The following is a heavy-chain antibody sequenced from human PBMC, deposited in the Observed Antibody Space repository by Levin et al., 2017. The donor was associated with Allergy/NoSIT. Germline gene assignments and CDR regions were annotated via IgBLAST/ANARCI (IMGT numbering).Heavy chain of an antibody. D-gene: IGHD3-10*01. CDR3: AKYYGSGLRWFDA. J-gene: IGHJ5*02. Sequence: LAGGSLRLSCAASGFTFIGYAMTWVRQAPGKGLEWVSSINGVGGGTYYADSVKGRFTISRDNFKNTLHLQMNSLRAEDTAVYYCAKYYGSGLRWFDAWGQGTLVTVSP. CDR1: GFTFIGYA. CDR2: INGVGGGT. V-gene: IGHV3-23*01.